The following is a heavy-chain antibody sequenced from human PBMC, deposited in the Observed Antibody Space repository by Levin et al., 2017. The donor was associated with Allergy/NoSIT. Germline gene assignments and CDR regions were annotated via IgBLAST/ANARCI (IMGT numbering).Heavy chain of an antibody. D-gene: IGHD3-22*01. CDR3: ARSHDGSGYFN. V-gene: IGHV4-61*01. CDR2: ISYSGST. Sequence: ESLKISCTVSGGSVSSASYYWSWIRQPPGKGLEWIGYISYSGSTNYNPSLKSRVTISVDTSKNQFSLKLSSVTAADTAVYYCARSHDGSGYFNWGQGTLVTVSS. J-gene: IGHJ4*02. CDR1: GGSVSSASYY.